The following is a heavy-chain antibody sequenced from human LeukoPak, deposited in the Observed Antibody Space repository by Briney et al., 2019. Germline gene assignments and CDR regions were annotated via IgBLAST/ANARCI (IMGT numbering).Heavy chain of an antibody. CDR2: ISAYYGNT. CDR3: ARPASGYDAFDI. J-gene: IGHJ3*02. Sequence: GASVKVSCKASGYTFHSYGISWVRQAPGQGLEGMGWISAYYGNTNYAQKLQGRVTMTTDTSTSTAYMDLRSLRSDDTAVYYCARPASGYDAFDIWGQGTMVTVSS. V-gene: IGHV1-18*01. CDR1: GYTFHSYG. D-gene: IGHD3-22*01.